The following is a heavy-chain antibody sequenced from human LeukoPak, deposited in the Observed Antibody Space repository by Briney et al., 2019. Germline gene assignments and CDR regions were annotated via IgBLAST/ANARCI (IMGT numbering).Heavy chain of an antibody. CDR2: ISWDGGST. J-gene: IGHJ4*02. CDR3: AKSADTAMVNPIYFDY. D-gene: IGHD5-18*01. CDR1: GFTFDDYA. V-gene: IGHV3-43D*03. Sequence: GGSLRLSCAASGFTFDDYAMHWVRQAPGKGLEWVSLISWDGGSTYYADSVKGRFTISRDNSKNSLYLQMNSLRAEDMALYYCAKSADTAMVNPIYFDYWGQGTLVTVSS.